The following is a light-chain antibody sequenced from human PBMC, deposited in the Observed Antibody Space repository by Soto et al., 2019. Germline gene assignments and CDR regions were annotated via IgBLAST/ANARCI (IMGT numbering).Light chain of an antibody. CDR3: ATWDASLQSWV. Sequence: QSVLTQPPSESGTPGQRVTICCSGSSSNIGSHLVNWYQQVPGTAPRLLIYTNNQRPSGVPDRFSDSKSGTSASLAISGLQSEDEAHYYCATWDASLQSWVFGGGTKLTVL. J-gene: IGLJ3*02. V-gene: IGLV1-44*01. CDR1: SSNIGSHL. CDR2: TNN.